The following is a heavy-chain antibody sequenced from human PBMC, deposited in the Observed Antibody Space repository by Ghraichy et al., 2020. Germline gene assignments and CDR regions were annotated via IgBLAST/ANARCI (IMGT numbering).Heavy chain of an antibody. CDR1: GGSINSGGYS. CDR2: IYYSGST. J-gene: IGHJ6*02. CDR3: ARVMVRGITISLYHAMDV. Sequence: SETLYLTCAVSGGSINSGGYSWSWIRQPPGKGLEWLGYIYYSGSTYLNPSLKSRVTISVDTSKSQFSLKLSSVTAADTAVYYCARVMVRGITISLYHAMDVWGQGTTVTVSS. V-gene: IGHV4-30-4*07. D-gene: IGHD3-10*01.